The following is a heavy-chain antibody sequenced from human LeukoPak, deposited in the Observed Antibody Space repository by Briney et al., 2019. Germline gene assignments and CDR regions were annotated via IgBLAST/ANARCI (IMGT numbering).Heavy chain of an antibody. CDR1: GFTFNTYG. CDR2: HSASGGST. CDR3: AKHVYGGNLLPET. Sequence: SGGSLRLSCAASGFTFNTYGMSWVRQAPGGGLEWVSTHSASGGSTYYADSVKGRFAISRDNSKNTLYLQMNSLRAEDTAIYYCAKHVYGGNLLPETWGQGTLVTVSS. J-gene: IGHJ4*02. V-gene: IGHV3-23*01. D-gene: IGHD4-23*01.